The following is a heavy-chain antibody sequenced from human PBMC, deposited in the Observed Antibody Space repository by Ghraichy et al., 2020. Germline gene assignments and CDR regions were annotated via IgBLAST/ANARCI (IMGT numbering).Heavy chain of an antibody. J-gene: IGHJ1*01. CDR3: ARDTVDGGGYQYFHH. CDR2: TRNKAYSYTT. Sequence: GGSLRLSCAASGFTFSDYYMDWVRQAPGKGLEWVGRTRNKAYSYTTEYAASVKGRFTISRDDSKNSLYLQMNSLKTEDTAVYYCARDTVDGGGYQYFHHWGQVTLVTVSS. V-gene: IGHV3-72*01. CDR1: GFTFSDYY. D-gene: IGHD3-22*01.